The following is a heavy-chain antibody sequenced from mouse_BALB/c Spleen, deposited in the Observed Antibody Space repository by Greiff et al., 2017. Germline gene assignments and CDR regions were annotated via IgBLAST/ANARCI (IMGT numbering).Heavy chain of an antibody. Sequence: VQLHQSGPELVKPGASVKISCKASGYSFTGYYMHWVKQSPVKGLEWIGRINPYNGSTSYNQNFKDKASLTVDKSSSTAYMQLHSLTSEDSAVYYCAREGSTMVTSATGYYAMDYWGQGTSVTVSS. D-gene: IGHD2-2*01. J-gene: IGHJ4*01. CDR1: GYSFTGYY. V-gene: IGHV1-42*01. CDR3: AREGSTMVTSATGYYAMDY. CDR2: INPYNGST.